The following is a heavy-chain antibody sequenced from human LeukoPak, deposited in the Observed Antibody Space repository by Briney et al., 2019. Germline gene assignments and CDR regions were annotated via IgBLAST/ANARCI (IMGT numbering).Heavy chain of an antibody. CDR2: IKGDGSST. CDR3: ARDGYSFGHDFDY. V-gene: IGHV3-74*01. Sequence: GGSLRLSCAASGFTFSSYSMNWVRQAPGKGLVWVSRIKGDGSSTSYADSVKGRFTISRDNAKNTLYLQMNSLRAEDTAVYYCARDGYSFGHDFDYWGQGTLVTVSS. D-gene: IGHD5-18*01. CDR1: GFTFSSYS. J-gene: IGHJ4*02.